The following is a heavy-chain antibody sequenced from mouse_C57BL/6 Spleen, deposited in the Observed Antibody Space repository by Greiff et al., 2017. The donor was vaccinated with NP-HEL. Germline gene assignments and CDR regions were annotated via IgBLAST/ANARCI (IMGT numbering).Heavy chain of an antibody. V-gene: IGHV5-17*01. CDR1: GFTFSDYG. CDR2: ISSGSSTI. CDR3: ARNPSYSNYGGSYFDY. D-gene: IGHD2-5*01. Sequence: EVKLMESGGGLVKPGGSLKLSCAASGFTFSDYGMHWVRQAPEKGLEWVAYISSGSSTIYYVDTVKGRFTISRANAKNTLFLQMTSLRSEDTAMYYGARNPSYSNYGGSYFDYWGQGTTLTVSS. J-gene: IGHJ2*01.